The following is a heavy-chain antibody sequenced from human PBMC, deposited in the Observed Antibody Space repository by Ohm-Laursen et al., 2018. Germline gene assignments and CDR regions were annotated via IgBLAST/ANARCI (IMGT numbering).Heavy chain of an antibody. Sequence: SDTLSLTCAVYGGSFSGYYWSWVRQPPGKGLEWIGYIYYSGTTNYNPSLKNRVTISLNTSKNQFSLKLSSVTAADTAVYYCARRGHAFDIWGQGTMVTVSS. J-gene: IGHJ3*02. CDR3: ARRGHAFDI. CDR2: IYYSGTT. CDR1: GGSFSGYY. V-gene: IGHV4-59*07.